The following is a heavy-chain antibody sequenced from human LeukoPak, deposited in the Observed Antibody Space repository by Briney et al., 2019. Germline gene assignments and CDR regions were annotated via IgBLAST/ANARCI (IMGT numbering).Heavy chain of an antibody. V-gene: IGHV3-66*01. CDR3: ARGRADPHEYDF. Sequence: PGGSLRLSCAVSGLTDSRNSMSWVRQAPGKGLEWVSVIYSGGTIYYPDSVRARFTISRDNSKNILYLQMNSLRAEDTAVYYCARGRADPHEYDFWGQGALVTVSS. D-gene: IGHD2/OR15-2a*01. CDR1: GLTDSRNS. CDR2: IYSGGTI. J-gene: IGHJ4*02.